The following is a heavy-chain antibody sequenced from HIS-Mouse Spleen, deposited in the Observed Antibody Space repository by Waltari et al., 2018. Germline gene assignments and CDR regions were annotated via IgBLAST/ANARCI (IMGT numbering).Heavy chain of an antibody. J-gene: IGHJ2*01. CDR2: IYYSGST. V-gene: IGHV4-39*07. CDR3: AREIPYSSSWYDWYFDL. Sequence: QLQLQESGPGLVKPSETLSLTCTVSGGSISSSSYYWGWIRQPPGKGLEWIGSIYYSGSTYDTPSLKGRVTRSVETSKNQFSLKLGSVTAADTAVYYCAREIPYSSSWYDWYFDLWGRGTLVTVSS. CDR1: GGSISSSSYY. D-gene: IGHD6-13*01.